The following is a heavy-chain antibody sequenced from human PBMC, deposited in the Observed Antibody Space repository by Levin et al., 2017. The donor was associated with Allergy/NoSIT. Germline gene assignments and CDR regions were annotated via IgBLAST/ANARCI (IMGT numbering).Heavy chain of an antibody. CDR1: GASISSYH. Sequence: SQTLSLTCIVSGASISSYHWSWIRQPPGKGLEWIGYIYYSGSTNYNPSLKSRVTMSVDTSRNQFSLTLNSVSAADTAVYYCAKERVVTSSGTYYYYGMAVWGQGITVSVSS. V-gene: IGHV4-59*01. D-gene: IGHD2-21*02. J-gene: IGHJ6*02. CDR2: IYYSGST. CDR3: AKERVVTSSGTYYYYGMAV.